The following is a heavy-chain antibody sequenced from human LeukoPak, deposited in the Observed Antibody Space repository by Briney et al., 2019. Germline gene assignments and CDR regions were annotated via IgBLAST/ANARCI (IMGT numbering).Heavy chain of an antibody. Sequence: ASVKVSCKASGGTFSSYAISWVRQAPGQGLEWMGWISVYNGNTNYAQKLQGRVTMTTDTSTSTAYMELGSLRSDDTAVYYCARHLSHYYDTSGYSDFWGQGTLVTVSS. CDR3: ARHLSHYYDTSGYSDF. J-gene: IGHJ4*02. V-gene: IGHV1-18*01. D-gene: IGHD3-22*01. CDR2: ISVYNGNT. CDR1: GGTFSSYA.